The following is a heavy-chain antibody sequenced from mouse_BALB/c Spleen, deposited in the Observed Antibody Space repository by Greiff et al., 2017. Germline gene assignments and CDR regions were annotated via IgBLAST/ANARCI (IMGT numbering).Heavy chain of an antibody. CDR3: ARGVYYGSSYTYFDY. D-gene: IGHD1-1*01. CDR2: ISTYYGNT. J-gene: IGHJ2*01. CDR1: GYTFTDYA. V-gene: IGHV1-67*01. Sequence: VKLMESGPELVRPGVSVKISCKGSGYTFTDYAMHWVKQSHAKSLEWIGVISTYYGNTNYNQKFKGKATMTVDKSSSTAYMELARLTSEDSAIYYCARGVYYGSSYTYFDYWGQGTTLTVSS.